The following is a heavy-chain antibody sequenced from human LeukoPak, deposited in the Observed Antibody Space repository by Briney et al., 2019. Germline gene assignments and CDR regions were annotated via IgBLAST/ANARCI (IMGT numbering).Heavy chain of an antibody. Sequence: GRSLTLSCAASGFTFSGYSVYWVRQAPGKGLEWVSAISGSGGSTYYADSVKGRFTISRDNSKNTLYLQMNSLRAEDTAVYYCAKGSGDFYYLDYWGQGTLVTVSS. D-gene: IGHD6-19*01. CDR3: AKGSGDFYYLDY. J-gene: IGHJ4*02. CDR1: GFTFSGYS. CDR2: ISGSGGST. V-gene: IGHV3-23*01.